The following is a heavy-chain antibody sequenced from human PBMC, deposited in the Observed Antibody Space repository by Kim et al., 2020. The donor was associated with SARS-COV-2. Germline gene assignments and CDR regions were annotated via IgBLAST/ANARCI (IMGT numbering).Heavy chain of an antibody. Sequence: GGSLRLSCAASGFTFSSYAMSWVRQAPGKGLEWVSAISGSGGSTYYADSVKGRFTISRDNSKNTLYLQMNSLRAEDTAVYYCAKDLDKGRLRDDFQHWGQGTLVTVSS. CDR3: AKDLDKGRLRDDFQH. J-gene: IGHJ1*01. CDR1: GFTFSSYA. CDR2: ISGSGGST. D-gene: IGHD2-21*01. V-gene: IGHV3-23*01.